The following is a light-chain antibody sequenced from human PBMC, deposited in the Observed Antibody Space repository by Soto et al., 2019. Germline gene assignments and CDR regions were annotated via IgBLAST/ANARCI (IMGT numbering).Light chain of an antibody. V-gene: IGKV3-15*01. Sequence: EIVMTQSPATLSVSPGERATLSCRASQSVNSNLAWYRQKPGQAPRLLISDASTSATGVPARFSGSGSGTEFTLTISSLQSEDSGIYYCHQYNFWPPLTFGGVTKVQIK. CDR1: QSVNSN. CDR2: DAS. CDR3: HQYNFWPPLT. J-gene: IGKJ4*02.